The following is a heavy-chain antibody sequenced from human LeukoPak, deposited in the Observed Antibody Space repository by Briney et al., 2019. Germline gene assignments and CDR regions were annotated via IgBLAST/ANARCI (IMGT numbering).Heavy chain of an antibody. Sequence: SVKVSCKASGGTFSSYAISWVRQAPGQGLEWMGGIIPIFGTANHAQKFQGRVTITTDESTSTAYMELSSVRSEDTAVYYCARSIWVYRYFDLWGRGTLVTVSS. CDR3: ARSIWVYRYFDL. D-gene: IGHD6-13*01. CDR2: IIPIFGTA. V-gene: IGHV1-69*05. CDR1: GGTFSSYA. J-gene: IGHJ2*01.